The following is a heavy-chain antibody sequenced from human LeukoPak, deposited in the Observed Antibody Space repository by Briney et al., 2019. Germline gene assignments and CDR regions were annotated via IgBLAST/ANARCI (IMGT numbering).Heavy chain of an antibody. CDR1: GFTFRTYV. V-gene: IGHV3-21*01. Sequence: GGSLRLSCAASGFTFRTYVMKWVRQAPGKGLEWVSSIGSSSSFMYYADSVRGRFTIPRDNAKNSLYLQMNSLRAEDAAVYYCAREDYSSGNPTIDNWGQGTLVTVSS. CDR2: IGSSSSFM. D-gene: IGHD3-10*01. CDR3: AREDYSSGNPTIDN. J-gene: IGHJ4*02.